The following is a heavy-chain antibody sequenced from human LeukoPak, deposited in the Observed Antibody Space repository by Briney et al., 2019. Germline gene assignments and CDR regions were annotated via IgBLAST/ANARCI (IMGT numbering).Heavy chain of an antibody. J-gene: IGHJ4*02. D-gene: IGHD2-15*01. CDR1: GYTFTSYA. CDR2: IIPIFGTA. Sequence: ASVKVSCKASGYTFTSYAISWVRQAPGQGLEWMGGIIPIFGTANYAQKFQGRVTITADKSTSTAYMELSSLRSEDTAVYYCASPQRTYCSGGSCHYFDYWGQGTLVTVSS. V-gene: IGHV1-69*06. CDR3: ASPQRTYCSGGSCHYFDY.